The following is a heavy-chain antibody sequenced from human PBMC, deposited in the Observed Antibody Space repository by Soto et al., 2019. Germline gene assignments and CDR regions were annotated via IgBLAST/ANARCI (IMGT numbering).Heavy chain of an antibody. CDR1: GFTFSSYA. CDR2: ISGSGVST. Sequence: PGESLKISCAASGFTFSSYAMSWVRQAPGKGLEWVSAISGSGVSTYYADSVKGRFTISRDNSKNTLYLQMNSLRSEDTAVYYCAISPGMYYYDSSGYYHYDYWGQGTLVTAPQ. D-gene: IGHD3-22*01. CDR3: AISPGMYYYDSSGYYHYDY. V-gene: IGHV3-23*01. J-gene: IGHJ4*02.